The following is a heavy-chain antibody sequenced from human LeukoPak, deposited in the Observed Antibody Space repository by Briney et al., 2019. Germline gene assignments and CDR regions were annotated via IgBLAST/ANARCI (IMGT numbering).Heavy chain of an antibody. CDR1: GFTFSTYW. V-gene: IGHV3-74*01. CDR2: IHYDGTS. D-gene: IGHD5-18*01. J-gene: IGHJ5*01. CDR3: ARGAEGHNYGELDS. Sequence: GGSLRLSCAASGFTFSTYWMHWVRQIPGKGLVWLSRIHYDGTSTYVDSVRGRFTISRDNTKSTLYLQMNSLRADDTAVYYRARGAEGHNYGELDSWGQGTLVTVSS.